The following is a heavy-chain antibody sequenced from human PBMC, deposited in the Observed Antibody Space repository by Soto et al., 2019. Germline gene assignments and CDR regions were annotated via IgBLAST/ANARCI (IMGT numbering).Heavy chain of an antibody. CDR2: IYHSGST. D-gene: IGHD2-21*02. V-gene: IGHV4-30-2*01. J-gene: IGHJ4*02. CDR3: ARAHSSKGVVTALIDY. CDR1: GGSISSGGYS. Sequence: TLSLTCAVSGGSISSGGYSWRWIREPPGKGLEWIGYIYHSGSTYYNPSLKSRVTISVDRSKNQFSLKLSSVTAADTAVYYCARAHSSKGVVTALIDYWGQGTLVTVSS.